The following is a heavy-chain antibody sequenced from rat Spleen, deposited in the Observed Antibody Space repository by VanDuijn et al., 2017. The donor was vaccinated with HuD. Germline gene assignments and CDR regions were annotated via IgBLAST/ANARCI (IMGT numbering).Heavy chain of an antibody. CDR2: ISTSGGST. Sequence: EVQLVESGGGLVQPGRSLKLSCAASGFTFSNYDMAWVRQAPTKGLEWVASISTSGGSTYYRDSVKGRFTVSRDNAKSTLYLQMDSLRSEDTATYYCARRWGYFDYWGQGVMVTVSS. CDR3: ARRWGYFDY. J-gene: IGHJ2*01. V-gene: IGHV5-25*01. CDR1: GFTFSNYD.